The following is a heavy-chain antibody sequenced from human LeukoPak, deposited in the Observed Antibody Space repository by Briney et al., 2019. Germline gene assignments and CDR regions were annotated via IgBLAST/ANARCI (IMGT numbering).Heavy chain of an antibody. CDR1: RFTFSSYA. D-gene: IGHD3-3*01. J-gene: IGHJ3*02. Sequence: PGGSLRLSCAASRFTFSSYAMSWVRQAPGKGLEWVSAISGSGGNTYYADSVKGRFTISRDNSKNTLYLQMNSLRAEDTAVYYCAKVPVFSLTISEVVTDDAFDIWGQGTIVTVSS. CDR2: ISGSGGNT. V-gene: IGHV3-23*01. CDR3: AKVPVFSLTISEVVTDDAFDI.